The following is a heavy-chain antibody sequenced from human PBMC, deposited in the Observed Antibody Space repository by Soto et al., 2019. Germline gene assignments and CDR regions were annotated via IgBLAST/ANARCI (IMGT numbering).Heavy chain of an antibody. Sequence: QVQLQESGPGLVKPSGTLYLTCAVSGGSISSSNGWSWVRQPPGKGLEWIGEIYHSGSTNYNPSLKSRVTISVDKSKNQFSLKLSSVTAADTAVYYCARAVPLTITIVVVTGKTRSNWFDPWGQGTLVTVSS. CDR3: ARAVPLTITIVVVTGKTRSNWFDP. D-gene: IGHD2-21*02. J-gene: IGHJ5*02. CDR1: GGSISSSNG. CDR2: IYHSGST. V-gene: IGHV4-4*02.